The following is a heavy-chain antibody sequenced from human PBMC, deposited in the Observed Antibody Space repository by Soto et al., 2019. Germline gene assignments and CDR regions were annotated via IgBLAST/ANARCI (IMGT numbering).Heavy chain of an antibody. CDR2: ISGSGGST. CDR3: AKGGSTSRWTYYYGMDV. Sequence: EVQLLESGGGLVQPGGSLRLSCAASGFTFSSYAMSWVRQAPGKGLEWVSAISGSGGSTYYADSVKGRFTISRDNSKNTLYLQMNSLRAEDTAVYYGAKGGSTSRWTYYYGMDVWGQGTTVTVSS. CDR1: GFTFSSYA. J-gene: IGHJ6*02. V-gene: IGHV3-23*01. D-gene: IGHD2-2*01.